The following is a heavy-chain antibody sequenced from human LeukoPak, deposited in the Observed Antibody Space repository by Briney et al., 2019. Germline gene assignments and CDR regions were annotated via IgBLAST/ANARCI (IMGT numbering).Heavy chain of an antibody. Sequence: GASVKVSCKASGYTFTSYYMHWVRQAPGQGLEWLGIINPSGGSTSYAQKFQGRVTMTRDTSTSTVYMELSSLRSEDTAVYYCASDYGDYGGCGPWGQGTLVTVSS. CDR3: ASDYGDYGGCGP. D-gene: IGHD4-17*01. CDR2: INPSGGST. CDR1: GYTFTSYY. V-gene: IGHV1-46*01. J-gene: IGHJ5*02.